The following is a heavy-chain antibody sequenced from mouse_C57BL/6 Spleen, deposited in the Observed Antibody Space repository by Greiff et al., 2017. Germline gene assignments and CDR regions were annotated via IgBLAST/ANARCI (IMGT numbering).Heavy chain of an antibody. D-gene: IGHD2-4*01. CDR2: IRLKSDNYAT. CDR1: GFTFSNYW. J-gene: IGHJ1*03. Sequence: EVKLEESGGGLVQPGGSMKLSCVASGFTFSNYWMNWVRQSPEKGLEWVAQIRLKSDNYATHYADSVKGRFTISRDDSKSSVYQQMNNVRAEDTRIYYCTGEILITPYWYGDVWGTGTTVTVSA. V-gene: IGHV6-3*01. CDR3: TGEILITPYWYGDV.